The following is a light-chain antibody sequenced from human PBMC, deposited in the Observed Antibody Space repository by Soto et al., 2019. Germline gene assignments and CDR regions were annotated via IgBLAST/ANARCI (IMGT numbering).Light chain of an antibody. CDR1: QSISSY. CDR2: GAF. J-gene: IGKJ4*01. CDR3: QQSYSAPQVT. Sequence: DIQMTQSPSSLSASVGDRVTITCRASQSISSYLSWYQQQPGKAPKLLIYGAFGLQSGVPSRFSGSGSGTDFTLTISSLQPEDFATYYCQQSYSAPQVTFGGGTKVDIK. V-gene: IGKV1-39*01.